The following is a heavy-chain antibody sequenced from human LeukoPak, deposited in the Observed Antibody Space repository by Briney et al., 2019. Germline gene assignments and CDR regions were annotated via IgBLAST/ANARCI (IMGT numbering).Heavy chain of an antibody. Sequence: PGGSLRLSCAASTFTFNSYVMSWVRQAPGKGLECVSATSDSGGSTYYADSVKGRFTISRDNSKNTLYLQMNSLRAEDTAVYYCATGKLDGCSYGYFDYWGQGTLVTVSS. J-gene: IGHJ4*02. V-gene: IGHV3-23*01. D-gene: IGHD5-18*01. CDR2: TSDSGGST. CDR1: TFTFNSYV. CDR3: ATGKLDGCSYGYFDY.